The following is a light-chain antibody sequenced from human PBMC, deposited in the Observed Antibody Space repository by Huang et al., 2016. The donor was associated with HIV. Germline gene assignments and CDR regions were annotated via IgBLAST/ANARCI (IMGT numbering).Light chain of an antibody. CDR3: QQRDNWLT. Sequence: VVLTQSPATLSLPPGQRATLSCRASQSVKTYLAWYQQKPGQAPRLLLYGASNRAPGIPSRFSGGGSGTAFPLTISSLEPEDSAIYYCQQRDNWLTFGGGTKVEI. CDR2: GAS. J-gene: IGKJ4*01. CDR1: QSVKTY. V-gene: IGKV3-11*01.